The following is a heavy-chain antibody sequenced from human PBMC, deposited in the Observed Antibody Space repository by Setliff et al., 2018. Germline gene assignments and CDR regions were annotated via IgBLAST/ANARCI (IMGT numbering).Heavy chain of an antibody. CDR3: ASEQFRGTGLDY. Sequence: SETLSLTCTVSGGSISSHYWSWIRQPPGKGLEWIGSIYYSGSTNYNPSLKSRVTISLDTSRTQFSLKLSSVTAADTAVYYCASEQFRGTGLDYWGQGTLVTVSS. V-gene: IGHV4-59*11. CDR2: IYYSGST. D-gene: IGHD3-10*01. CDR1: GGSISSHY. J-gene: IGHJ4*02.